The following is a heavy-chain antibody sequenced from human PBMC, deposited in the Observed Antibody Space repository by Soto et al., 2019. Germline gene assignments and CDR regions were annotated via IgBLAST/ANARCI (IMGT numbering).Heavy chain of an antibody. CDR2: IYSSGST. CDR3: ARDYPYFTVTTSGGMDV. CDR1: GGSIDNFY. V-gene: IGHV4-59*01. J-gene: IGHJ6*02. Sequence: SETLSLTCTVSGGSIDNFYWSWIRQPPGKGLEWIGYIYSSGSTNYNPSLKSRVTISVDTSKNQFSLKLSSVTAADTAVYFCARDYPYFTVTTSGGMDVWGQGTTVTVSS. D-gene: IGHD4-17*01.